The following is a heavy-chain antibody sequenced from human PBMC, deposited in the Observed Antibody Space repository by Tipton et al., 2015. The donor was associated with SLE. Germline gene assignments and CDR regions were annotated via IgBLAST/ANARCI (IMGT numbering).Heavy chain of an antibody. D-gene: IGHD7-27*01. J-gene: IGHJ4*02. Sequence: SLRLSCAASGFAFNTYAMTWVRQAPGKGLEWVSVIYASGRTFYADSVKGRFTISRDNSKNTLYLQMNSLRAEDTAVYYCAKGWGSSDYWGQGTLVTVSS. V-gene: IGHV3-23*05. CDR2: IYASGRT. CDR3: AKGWGSSDY. CDR1: GFAFNTYA.